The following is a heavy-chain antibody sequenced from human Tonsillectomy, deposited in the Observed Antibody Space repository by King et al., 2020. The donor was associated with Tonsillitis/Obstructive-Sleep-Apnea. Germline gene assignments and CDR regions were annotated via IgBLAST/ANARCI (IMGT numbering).Heavy chain of an antibody. V-gene: IGHV1-69*01. D-gene: IGHD1-26*01. CDR3: ARVGAPLIYYFMDV. CDR2: IIPSFGTA. Sequence: HVHLVESGAEVKKPGSSVKVSCQASGGTFNNYAINWVRPAPGQGLEWMGGIIPSFGTAKYAQKFLGRVTITADESTSTAYMVLSSLRPEDTAVYYCARVGAPLIYYFMDVWGKGTTVTVSS. CDR1: GGTFNNYA. J-gene: IGHJ6*03.